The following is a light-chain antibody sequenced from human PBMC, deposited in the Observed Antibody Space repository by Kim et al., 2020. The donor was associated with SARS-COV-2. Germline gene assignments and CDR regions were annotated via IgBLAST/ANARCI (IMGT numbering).Light chain of an antibody. CDR2: DVS. CDR3: SSFTSSSASV. CDR1: SSDVGAYNY. Sequence: GQSITIFCTGTSSDVGAYNYVTWYQQHPGKAPKVMIYDVSKRPSGISDRFSGSKSGNTASLTISGLQAEDEADYYCSSFTSSSASVFGGGTQVTVL. V-gene: IGLV2-14*04. J-gene: IGLJ3*02.